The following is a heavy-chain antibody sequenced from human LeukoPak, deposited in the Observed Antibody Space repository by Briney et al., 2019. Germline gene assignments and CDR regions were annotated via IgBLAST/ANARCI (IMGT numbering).Heavy chain of an antibody. CDR2: IYYDDSET. Sequence: GESLKISCKGGGYSFTNYWIVWVRQMPGKGLEWMGVIYYDDSETQYSPSFQGQVTISADKSISTAYLQWSSLKASDTAMYYCARNLGFTGVYFDYWGQGTLVTVSS. CDR3: ARNLGFTGVYFDY. V-gene: IGHV5-51*01. D-gene: IGHD4-23*01. CDR1: GYSFTNYW. J-gene: IGHJ4*02.